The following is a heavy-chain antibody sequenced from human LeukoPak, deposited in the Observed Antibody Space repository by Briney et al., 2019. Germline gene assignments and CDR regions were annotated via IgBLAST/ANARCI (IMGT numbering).Heavy chain of an antibody. J-gene: IGHJ4*01. CDR1: GFTLTDYL. Sequence: GGSLRLSCEVSGFTLTDYLMNWVRQAPGKGPEWVARIRQDGSEKTYVDSVKGRFTISRDNAKNSLSLQLNGLRAEDTAVYYCARDGTAAGLYFDLWGQGTLVTVSS. V-gene: IGHV3-7*01. CDR3: ARDGTAAGLYFDL. D-gene: IGHD6-13*01. CDR2: IRQDGSEK.